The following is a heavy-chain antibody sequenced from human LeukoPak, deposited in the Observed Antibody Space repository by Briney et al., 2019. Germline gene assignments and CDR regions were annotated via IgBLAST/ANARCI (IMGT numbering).Heavy chain of an antibody. CDR3: SRHYYGSGSSSFDY. Sequence: GGSLRLFCAASGFSFSTSSMHWVRQAPGKGLEWVAFIRDDETDKFYADFVRGRFTISRDNSKNTLYLQMNSLRAEDTAVYYCSRHYYGSGSSSFDYWGQGTLVTVSS. CDR2: IRDDETDK. CDR1: GFSFSTSS. J-gene: IGHJ4*02. D-gene: IGHD3-10*01. V-gene: IGHV3-30*02.